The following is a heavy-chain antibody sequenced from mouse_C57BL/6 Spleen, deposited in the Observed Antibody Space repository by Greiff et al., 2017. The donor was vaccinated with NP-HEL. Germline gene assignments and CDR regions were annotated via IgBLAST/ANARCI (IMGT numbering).Heavy chain of an antibody. V-gene: IGHV3-1*01. D-gene: IGHD4-1*01. Sequence: VQLQQSGPGMVKPSQSLSLTCTVTGYSITSGYDWHWIRHFPGNKLEWMGYITYSGSTNYNPSLKSRTSITPDPSKNHFFLKLNSVTTEDTATYYWASRLTGTYAMDYWGQGTSVTVSS. CDR3: ASRLTGTYAMDY. CDR1: GYSITSGYD. J-gene: IGHJ4*01. CDR2: ITYSGST.